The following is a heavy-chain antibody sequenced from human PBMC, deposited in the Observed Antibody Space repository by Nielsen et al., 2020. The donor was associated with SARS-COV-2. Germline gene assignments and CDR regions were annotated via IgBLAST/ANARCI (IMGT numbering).Heavy chain of an antibody. CDR3: ARDRYSSSWYGYYYYGMDV. CDR2: ISAYNGNT. J-gene: IGHJ6*02. Sequence: ASVKVSCKASGYTFTSYGISWVRQAPGQGLEWTGWISAYNGNTNYAQKLQGRVTMTTDTSTSTAYMELRSLRSDDTAVYYCARDRYSSSWYGYYYYGMDVWGQGTTVTVSS. V-gene: IGHV1-18*01. D-gene: IGHD6-13*01. CDR1: GYTFTSYG.